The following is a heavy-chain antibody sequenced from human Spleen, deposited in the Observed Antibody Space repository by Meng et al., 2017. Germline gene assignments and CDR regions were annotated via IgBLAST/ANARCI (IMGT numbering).Heavy chain of an antibody. CDR2: INPKSGDT. V-gene: IGHV1-2*06. J-gene: IGHJ4*02. CDR1: GYTFPDYY. D-gene: IGHD6-25*01. Sequence: QLQLVQSAAEVKKPGDAVNVSCKASGYTFPDYYLHWVRRAPGQGLEWMGRINPKSGDTHYAQKFQARVTMTGDTSISTAYMELSGLRSDDTAMYYCARDEDISAAGKLFGDYWGQGTLVTVSS. CDR3: ARDEDISAAGKLFGDY.